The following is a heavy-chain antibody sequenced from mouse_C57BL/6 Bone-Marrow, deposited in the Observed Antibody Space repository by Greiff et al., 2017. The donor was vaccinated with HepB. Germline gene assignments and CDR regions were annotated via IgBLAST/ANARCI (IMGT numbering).Heavy chain of an antibody. Sequence: VQLQQSGAELVRPGASVKLSCTASGFNIKDYYMHWVKQRPEQGLEWIGRIDPEDGDTEYAPKFQGKATMTADTSSNTAYLQLSSLTSEDTAVYYCKQGYGSSYHYWGQGTLVTVSA. CDR1: GFNIKDYY. CDR3: KQGYGSSYHY. D-gene: IGHD1-1*01. J-gene: IGHJ3*01. CDR2: IDPEDGDT. V-gene: IGHV14-1*01.